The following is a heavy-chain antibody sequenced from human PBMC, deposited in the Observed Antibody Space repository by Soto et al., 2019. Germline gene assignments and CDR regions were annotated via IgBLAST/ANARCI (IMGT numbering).Heavy chain of an antibody. CDR2: ISYDGSNK. V-gene: IGHV3-30*18. Sequence: GGSLRLSCAASGFTFSSYGMHWVRQAPGKGLEWVAVISYDGSNKYYADSVKGRFTISRDNSKNTLYLQMNSLRAEDTAVYYCAKEGGAQWLVPSLYFQHWGQGTLVTVSS. J-gene: IGHJ1*01. CDR1: GFTFSSYG. D-gene: IGHD6-19*01. CDR3: AKEGGAQWLVPSLYFQH.